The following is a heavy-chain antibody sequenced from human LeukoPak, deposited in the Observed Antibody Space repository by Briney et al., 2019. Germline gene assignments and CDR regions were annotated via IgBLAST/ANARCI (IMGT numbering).Heavy chain of an antibody. CDR2: GIT. D-gene: IGHD3-22*01. CDR3: ARGSYYYDSSGYSLLFDY. Sequence: GITNYNPSLTRRFTISVSTSKNQFSLKLSSVTAADTAVYYCARGSYYYDSSGYSLLFDYWGQGTLVTVSS. J-gene: IGHJ4*02. V-gene: IGHV4-59*09.